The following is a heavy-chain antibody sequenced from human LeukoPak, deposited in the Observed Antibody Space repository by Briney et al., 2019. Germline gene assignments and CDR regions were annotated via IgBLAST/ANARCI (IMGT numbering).Heavy chain of an antibody. J-gene: IGHJ4*02. CDR2: INPSGGST. CDR1: GYTFTSYY. D-gene: IGHD3-10*01. Sequence: GASVKVSCKASGYTFTSYYMHSVRQAPGQGLEWMGIINPSGGSTSYAQKFQGRVTMTRDTSTSTVYMELSSLRSEDTAVYYCAIGWGPHGSGSYSPNYWGQGTLVTVSS. V-gene: IGHV1-46*01. CDR3: AIGWGPHGSGSYSPNY.